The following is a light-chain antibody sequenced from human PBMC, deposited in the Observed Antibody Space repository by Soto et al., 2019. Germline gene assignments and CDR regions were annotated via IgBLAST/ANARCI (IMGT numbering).Light chain of an antibody. CDR2: GAS. CDR1: QSVTSSY. Sequence: EIVLTQSPGTLSLSPGERATLSCRASQSVTSSYLAWYQQKPGQAPRLVIHGASTRASGIPDRFSGSGSGTDFTLTISRLQAEDFAVYYCQQYGSAPPYTFGQGTKLEIK. J-gene: IGKJ2*01. CDR3: QQYGSAPPYT. V-gene: IGKV3-20*01.